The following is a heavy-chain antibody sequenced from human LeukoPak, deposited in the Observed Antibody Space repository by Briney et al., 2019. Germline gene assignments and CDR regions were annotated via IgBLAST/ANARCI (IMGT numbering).Heavy chain of an antibody. CDR2: MNPNSGNT. J-gene: IGHJ3*02. Sequence: ASVKVSCKASGGTFSSYAISWVRQATGQGLEWMGWMNPNSGNTGYVQKFQGRVTITRNTSISTAYMELSSLRSEDTAVYYCARGGQWLSRGAFDIWGQGTMVTVSS. V-gene: IGHV1-8*03. CDR1: GGTFSSYA. CDR3: ARGGQWLSRGAFDI. D-gene: IGHD6-19*01.